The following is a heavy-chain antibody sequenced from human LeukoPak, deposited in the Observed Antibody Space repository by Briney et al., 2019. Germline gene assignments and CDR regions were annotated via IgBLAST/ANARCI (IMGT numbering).Heavy chain of an antibody. CDR3: ARVGWIQLWAIDY. J-gene: IGHJ4*02. V-gene: IGHV4-34*01. Sequence: SETLSLTCAVYGGSFSGYYWSWIRQPPGKGLERIGEINHSGSTNYNPSLKSRVTISVDTSKNQFSLKLSSVTAADTAVCYCARVGWIQLWAIDYWGQGTLVTVSS. D-gene: IGHD5-18*01. CDR1: GGSFSGYY. CDR2: INHSGST.